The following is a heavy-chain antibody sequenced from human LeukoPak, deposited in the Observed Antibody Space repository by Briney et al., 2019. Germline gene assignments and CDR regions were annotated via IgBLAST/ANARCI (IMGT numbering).Heavy chain of an antibody. D-gene: IGHD5-12*01. V-gene: IGHV3-21*01. CDR1: GFTFSSYS. CDR2: ISSSSSYI. J-gene: IGHJ4*02. CDR3: ARDIYSFSSGYDLFDY. Sequence: GGSLRLSCAASGFTFSSYSMNWVRQAPEKGLEWVSSISSSSSYIYYADSVKGRFTISRDNAKNSLYLQMNSLRAEDTAVYYCARDIYSFSSGYDLFDYWGQGTLVTVSS.